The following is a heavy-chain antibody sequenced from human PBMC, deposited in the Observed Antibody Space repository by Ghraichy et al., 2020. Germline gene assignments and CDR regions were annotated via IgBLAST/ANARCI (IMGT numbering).Heavy chain of an antibody. CDR3: ARSGSYSGFDY. J-gene: IGHJ4*02. D-gene: IGHD1-26*01. Sequence: SETLSLTCTVSGGSITSGSYYWGWIRQSPEKGLEWIGSIYYSGSTYYSGSTYYNPSLKSRVTIFVDTSKNNFSLELSSVTAADTAVYYCARSGSYSGFDYWGQGTLGTVSS. CDR1: GGSITSGSYY. CDR2: IYYSGSTYYSGST. V-gene: IGHV4-39*02.